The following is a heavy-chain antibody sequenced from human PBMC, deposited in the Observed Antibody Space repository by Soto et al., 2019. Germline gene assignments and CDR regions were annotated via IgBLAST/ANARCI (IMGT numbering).Heavy chain of an antibody. J-gene: IGHJ3*02. D-gene: IGHD3-3*01. CDR3: ARVDYDFWSGPEAFDI. CDR1: GYAFRGYQ. CDR2: ISPDSGGT. Sequence: ASVKVSCKASGYAFRGYQMHWLRQAPGQGLEWVGWISPDSGGTNYAQKLQGRVTMTTDTATSTAYMELRSLRSDDTAVYYCARVDYDFWSGPEAFDIWGQGTMVTVSS. V-gene: IGHV1-18*01.